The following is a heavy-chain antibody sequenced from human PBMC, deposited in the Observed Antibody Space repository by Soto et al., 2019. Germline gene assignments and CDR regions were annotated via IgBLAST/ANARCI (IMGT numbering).Heavy chain of an antibody. CDR1: GFTFSSYS. CDR3: ARGGGLLRYYRFEVSY. V-gene: IGHV3-21*01. Sequence: GGSLRLSCAASGFTFSSYSMNWVRQAPGKGLEWVSSISSSSSYIYYADSVKGRFTISRDNAKNSLYLQMNSLRAEDTAVYYCARGGGLLRYYRFEVSYWGQGTLVTVSS. CDR2: ISSSSSYI. D-gene: IGHD2-15*01. J-gene: IGHJ4*02.